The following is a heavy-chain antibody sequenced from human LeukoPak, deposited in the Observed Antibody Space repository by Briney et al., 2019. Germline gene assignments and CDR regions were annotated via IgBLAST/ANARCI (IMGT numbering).Heavy chain of an antibody. D-gene: IGHD6-13*01. CDR1: GYTFTSYD. J-gene: IGHJ4*02. CDR3: ARVGSSWYDPFDY. Sequence: ASVKVSCKASGYTFTSYDINWVRQATGQGLEWTGWMNPNSGNTGYAQKFQGRVIMTRNTSISTAYMELSSLRSEDTAVYYCARVGSSWYDPFDYWGQGTLVTVSS. CDR2: MNPNSGNT. V-gene: IGHV1-8*01.